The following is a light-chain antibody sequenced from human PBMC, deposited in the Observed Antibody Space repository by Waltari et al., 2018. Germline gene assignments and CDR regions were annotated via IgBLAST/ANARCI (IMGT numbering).Light chain of an antibody. CDR3: NSYTTTRTLV. V-gene: IGLV2-14*03. CDR1: SSDVGAYDY. CDR2: DVT. Sequence: QSALTQPASVSGSPGQSITISSTGTSSDVGAYDYVSWYQQHPGKAPKLMIYDVTNRPSGVSDRFSGSKSGNTASLTISGLQAEDEADYYCNSYTTTRTLVFGGGTKVTVL. J-gene: IGLJ3*02.